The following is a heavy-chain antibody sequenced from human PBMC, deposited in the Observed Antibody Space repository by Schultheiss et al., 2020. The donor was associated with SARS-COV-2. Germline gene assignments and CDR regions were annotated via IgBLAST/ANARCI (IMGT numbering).Heavy chain of an antibody. CDR2: INPNSGGT. CDR1: GYTFTSYA. D-gene: IGHD3-3*01. Sequence: ASVKVSCKASGYTFTSYAMHWVRQAPGQRLEWMGWINPNSGGTNYAQKFQGWVTMTRDTSISTAYVELSRLRSEDTAVYYCARYDFWSGYYYYYGMDVWGQGTTVTVSS. CDR3: ARYDFWSGYYYYYGMDV. J-gene: IGHJ6*02. V-gene: IGHV1-2*04.